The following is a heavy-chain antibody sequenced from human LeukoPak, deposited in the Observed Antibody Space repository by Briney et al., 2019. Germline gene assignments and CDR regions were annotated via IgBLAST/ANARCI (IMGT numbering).Heavy chain of an antibody. CDR3: ACFWRDAFDI. J-gene: IGHJ3*02. V-gene: IGHV4-38-2*01. CDR1: GSSISSGYY. Sequence: SETLSLTCAVSGSSISSGYYWAWIQQPPGKGLEWIGSVFHSGSTYYNPSLKSRVTISVDTSKNQFSLRLSSVTAADTAVYYCACFWRDAFDIWGQGTMVTVSS. D-gene: IGHD3-3*01. CDR2: VFHSGST.